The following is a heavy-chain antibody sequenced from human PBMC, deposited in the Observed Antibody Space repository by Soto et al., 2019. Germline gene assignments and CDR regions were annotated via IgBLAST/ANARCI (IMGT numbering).Heavy chain of an antibody. Sequence: QVQLQESGPGLVKPSQTLSLTCTVSGGSISSGGYYWSWIRQHPGKGLEWIGYIYYSGSTYYNPSLKSRVTISVDTSKNQFSLKLSSVTAADTAVYYCARDQGSYSNYVNNWFDPWGQGTLVTVSS. J-gene: IGHJ5*02. V-gene: IGHV4-31*03. D-gene: IGHD4-4*01. CDR3: ARDQGSYSNYVNNWFDP. CDR2: IYYSGST. CDR1: GGSISSGGYY.